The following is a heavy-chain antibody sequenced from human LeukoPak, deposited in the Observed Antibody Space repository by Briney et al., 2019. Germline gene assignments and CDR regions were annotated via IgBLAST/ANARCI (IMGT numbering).Heavy chain of an antibody. Sequence: GGSLRLSCAASGFTFSSYAMHWVRQAPGKGLEWVAVISYDGSNKYYADSVKGRFTFSRDNSKNTLYLQMNSLRAEDTAVYYCATAVADLFDYWGQGTLVTVSS. D-gene: IGHD6-19*01. CDR2: ISYDGSNK. CDR1: GFTFSSYA. CDR3: ATAVADLFDY. J-gene: IGHJ4*02. V-gene: IGHV3-30*04.